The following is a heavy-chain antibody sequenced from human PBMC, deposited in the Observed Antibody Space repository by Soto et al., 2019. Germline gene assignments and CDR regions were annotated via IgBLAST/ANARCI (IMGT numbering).Heavy chain of an antibody. CDR3: AKGWADY. CDR2: ISGGST. V-gene: IGHV3-23*01. CDR1: GFTISSYV. D-gene: IGHD1-26*01. J-gene: IGHJ4*02. Sequence: EVQVLESGGGLVQPGGSLRLSCAASGFTISSYVMSWVRQAPGKGPEWVSGISGGSTYYADSVKGRFTISRDNSKNTLSLQMNSLRAEDTAVYYCAKGWADYWGQGTLVTVSS.